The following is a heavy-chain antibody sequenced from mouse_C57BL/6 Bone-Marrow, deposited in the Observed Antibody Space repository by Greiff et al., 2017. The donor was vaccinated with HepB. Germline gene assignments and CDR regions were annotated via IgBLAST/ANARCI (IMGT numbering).Heavy chain of an antibody. CDR2: INPNYGTT. CDR3: ARREVCDYDWYFDV. J-gene: IGHJ1*03. Sequence: EVQLQQSGPELVKPGASVKISCKASGYSFTDYNMNWVKQSNGKSLEWIGVINPNYGTTSYNQKFKGKATLTVDQSSSTAYMQLDSLTSEDSAVYYCARREVCDYDWYFDVWGTGTTVTVSS. CDR1: GYSFTDYN. D-gene: IGHD2-4*01. V-gene: IGHV1-39*01.